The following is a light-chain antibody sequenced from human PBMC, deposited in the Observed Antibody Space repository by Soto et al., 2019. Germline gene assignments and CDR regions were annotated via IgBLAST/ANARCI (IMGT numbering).Light chain of an antibody. V-gene: IGKV1-5*03. CDR2: EAS. CDR1: QSISSW. CDR3: QQYNSYST. J-gene: IGKJ1*01. Sequence: DIQMTQSPSTLSASVGDRVTITCRASQSISSWLAWYQQKPGKAPKLLIYEASNLESGVPSRFSGSGSGTEFTLTISSLQPDDFATYYCQQYNSYSTFGPGTKVDI.